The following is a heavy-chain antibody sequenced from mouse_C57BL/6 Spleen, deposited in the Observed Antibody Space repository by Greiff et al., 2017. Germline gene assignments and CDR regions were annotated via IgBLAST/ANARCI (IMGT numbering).Heavy chain of an antibody. Sequence: QVHVKQSGPELVKPGASVKLSCKASGYTFTSYDINWVKQRPGQGLEWIGWIYPRDGSTKYNEKFKGKATLTVDTSSSTAYMELHSLTSDDSAVYFCARPTVVPQDWDFGVWGTGTTVTVSS. CDR2: IYPRDGST. D-gene: IGHD1-1*01. CDR1: GYTFTSYD. CDR3: ARPTVVPQDWDFGV. V-gene: IGHV1-85*01. J-gene: IGHJ1*03.